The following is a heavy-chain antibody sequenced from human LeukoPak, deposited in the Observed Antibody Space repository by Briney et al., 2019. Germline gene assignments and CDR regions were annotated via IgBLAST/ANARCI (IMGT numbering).Heavy chain of an antibody. CDR1: GFSFSIYW. V-gene: IGHV3-7*01. CDR3: GRFGDEAAVDY. Sequence: GGSLRLSCAASGFSFSIYWMTWVRQAAGKGLEWVANIEPAGSETYYVDPVKGRFTISRDNAKNLLYLQMNSLRAEDTAVYYCGRFGDEAAVDYWGQGALVTVSS. D-gene: IGHD3-10*01. J-gene: IGHJ4*02. CDR2: IEPAGSET.